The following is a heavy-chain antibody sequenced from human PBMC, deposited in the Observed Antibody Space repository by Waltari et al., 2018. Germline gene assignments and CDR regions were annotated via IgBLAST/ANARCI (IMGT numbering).Heavy chain of an antibody. V-gene: IGHV4-34*01. J-gene: IGHJ6*02. D-gene: IGHD3-10*01. CDR3: ARGVLYGSGSYFYYYYYGMDV. CDR1: GGSFSGYY. CDR2: INHSGST. Sequence: QVQLQQWGAGLLKPSETLSLTCAVYGGSFSGYYWSWIRQPPGKGLEWIGEINHSGSTNYNPSRNSLVTISVDTSKNQFSLKLSSVTAADTAVYYCARGVLYGSGSYFYYYYYGMDVWGQGTTVTVSS.